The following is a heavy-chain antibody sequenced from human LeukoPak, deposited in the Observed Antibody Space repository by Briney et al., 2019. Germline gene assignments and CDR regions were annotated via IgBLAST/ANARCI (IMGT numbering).Heavy chain of an antibody. V-gene: IGHV1-18*01. CDR3: ARATARYCTNGVCYTSPFDY. Sequence: ASVKVSCKASGYTFTSYGISWVRQAPGQGLEWMGWISAYSGNTNYAQKLQGRVTMTTDTSTSTAYMELRSLRSDDTAVYYCARATARYCTNGVCYTSPFDYWGQGTLVTVSS. D-gene: IGHD2-8*01. CDR1: GYTFTSYG. J-gene: IGHJ4*02. CDR2: ISAYSGNT.